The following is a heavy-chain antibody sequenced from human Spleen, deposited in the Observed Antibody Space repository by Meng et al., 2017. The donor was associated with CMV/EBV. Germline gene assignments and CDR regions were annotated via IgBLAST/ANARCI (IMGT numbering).Heavy chain of an antibody. Sequence: QVQLQQWGGGLLKPSETLSLTCAVYGGSFSGYYWSWIRQPPGKGLEWIGEINHSGSTNYNPSLKSRVTISVDTSKNQFSLKLSSVTAADTAVYYCARGAGITRGGHLSYWGQGTLVTVSS. CDR3: ARGAGITRGGHLSY. D-gene: IGHD3-10*01. J-gene: IGHJ4*02. V-gene: IGHV4-34*01. CDR2: INHSGST. CDR1: GGSFSGYY.